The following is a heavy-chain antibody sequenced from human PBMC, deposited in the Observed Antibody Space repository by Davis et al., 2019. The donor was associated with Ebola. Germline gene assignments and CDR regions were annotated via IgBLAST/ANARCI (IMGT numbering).Heavy chain of an antibody. CDR3: ANGEQWLRGIEY. Sequence: PGGSLRLSCAASGFTFDDYGMSWVRQAPGKGLEWVSGINWNGGSTGYADSVKGRFTISRDNAKNSLYLQMNSLRAEDTAVYYCANGEQWLRGIEYWGQGTLVTVSS. D-gene: IGHD5-12*01. CDR2: INWNGGST. CDR1: GFTFDDYG. V-gene: IGHV3-20*04. J-gene: IGHJ4*02.